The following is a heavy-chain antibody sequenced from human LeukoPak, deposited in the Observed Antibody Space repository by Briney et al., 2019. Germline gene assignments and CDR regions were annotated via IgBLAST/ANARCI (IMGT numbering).Heavy chain of an antibody. V-gene: IGHV4-34*01. D-gene: IGHD2-2*01. J-gene: IGHJ5*02. CDR2: INARGDT. CDR3: ARGQVPAARGYNWFDP. Sequence: SETLSLTCAVYGWSFNDYYWNWVRQPPGKGLEWIGEINARGDTNYNPSLKSRVTISVDSSKNQFSLTLTSMVAADTAIYYCARGQVPAARGYNWFDPWGQGTLVTVSS. CDR1: GWSFNDYY.